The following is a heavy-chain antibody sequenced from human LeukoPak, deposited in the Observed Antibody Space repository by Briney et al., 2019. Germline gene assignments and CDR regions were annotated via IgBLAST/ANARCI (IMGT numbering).Heavy chain of an antibody. J-gene: IGHJ5*02. CDR3: ARDRPGIVGATPPHWFDP. D-gene: IGHD1-26*01. CDR1: GGTFSSYA. V-gene: IGHV1-69*13. CDR2: IIPIFGTA. Sequence: SVKVSCKASGGTFSSYAISWVRQAHGQGLEWMGGIIPIFGTANYAQKFQGRVTITADESTSTAYMELSSLRSEDTAVYYCARDRPGIVGATPPHWFDPWGQGTLVTVSS.